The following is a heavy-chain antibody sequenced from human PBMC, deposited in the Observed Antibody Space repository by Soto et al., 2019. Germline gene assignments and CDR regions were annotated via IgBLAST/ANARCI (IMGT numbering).Heavy chain of an antibody. D-gene: IGHD1-26*01. CDR1: GFSFRTTW. CDR3: STGSPFSGSVLDY. Sequence: EVQLVESGGGLVKPGGSLRLSCAASGFSFRTTWMAWVRQAPGKGLEWVGRIKSKSAGETTDYADPVKGRFTISRDDSKDTLYLHMDSLETGDTAVYYCSTGSPFSGSVLDYWGQGNLVTVSS. J-gene: IGHJ4*02. V-gene: IGHV3-15*05. CDR2: IKSKSAGETT.